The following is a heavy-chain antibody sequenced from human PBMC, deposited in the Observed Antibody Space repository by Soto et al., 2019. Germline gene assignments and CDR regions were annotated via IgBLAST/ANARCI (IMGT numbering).Heavy chain of an antibody. D-gene: IGHD3-22*01. V-gene: IGHV4-34*01. J-gene: IGHJ4*02. CDR1: GGSFSGYY. Sequence: QVQLQQWGAGLLKPSETLSLTCAVYGGSFSGYYWSWIRQPPGKGLEWIGEINHSGSTNYNPSLKSRVTISVDTSKNQCSLKLSSVTAADTAVYYCARAAVRSSGITPSFRYWGQGTLVTVSS. CDR3: ARAAVRSSGITPSFRY. CDR2: INHSGST.